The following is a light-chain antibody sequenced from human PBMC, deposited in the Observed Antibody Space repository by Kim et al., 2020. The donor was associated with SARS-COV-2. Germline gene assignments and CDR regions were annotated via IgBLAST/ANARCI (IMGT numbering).Light chain of an antibody. CDR1: SGYSNYK. CDR3: GADHGSGSNFGGRV. Sequence: ELTQPPSASASLGASVTLTCTLSSGYSNYKVDWYQQRPGKGPRFVMRVGTGGIVGSKGDGIPDRFSVLGSGLNRYLTIKNIQEEDESDYHCGADHGSGSNFGGRVFGGGTQLTVL. CDR2: VGTGGIVG. V-gene: IGLV9-49*01. J-gene: IGLJ3*02.